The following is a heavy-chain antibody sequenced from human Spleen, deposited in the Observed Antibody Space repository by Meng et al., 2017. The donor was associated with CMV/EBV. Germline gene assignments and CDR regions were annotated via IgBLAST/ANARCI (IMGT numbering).Heavy chain of an antibody. D-gene: IGHD5-24*01. CDR2: ISFDGENI. CDR1: GFTFSSYP. J-gene: IGHJ4*02. V-gene: IGHV3-30*04. Sequence: GGSLRLSCAASGFTFSSYPMHWVRQAPGKGLEWVAVISFDGENIFYSDSVKGRFTISRDKSKNTLSLQMNSLRREDTAVYYCARDNRRNGYSLFDYWGQGTLVTVSS. CDR3: ARDNRRNGYSLFDY.